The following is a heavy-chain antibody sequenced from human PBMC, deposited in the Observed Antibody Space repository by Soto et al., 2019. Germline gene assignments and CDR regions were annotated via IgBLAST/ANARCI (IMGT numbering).Heavy chain of an antibody. CDR1: GYTFTSYY. CDR2: INPSGGST. CDR3: ARVRGGKQNYYYGMDV. Sequence: GASVKVSCKASGYTFTSYYMHWVRQAPGQGLEWMGIINPSGGSTSYTQKFQGRVTMTRDTSTSTVYMELSILRSEDKAVYYCARVRGGKQNYYYGMDVWGQGTTVTVSS. J-gene: IGHJ6*02. D-gene: IGHD2-15*01. V-gene: IGHV1-46*01.